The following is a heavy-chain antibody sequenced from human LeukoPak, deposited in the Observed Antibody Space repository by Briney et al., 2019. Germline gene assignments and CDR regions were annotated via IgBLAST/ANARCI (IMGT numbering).Heavy chain of an antibody. CDR3: ARDGTAANGFDY. V-gene: IGHV3-48*02. D-gene: IGHD2-2*01. CDR1: GFTFRGYS. CDR2: ISSSDSAI. J-gene: IGHJ4*02. Sequence: SGGSLRLSCAASGFTFRGYSMNWLRQAPGKGLEWVSYISSSDSAIYHADSVKGRFTISRDNAKNSLYLQMNSLRDEDTAVYYCARDGTAANGFDYWGQGSLVTVSS.